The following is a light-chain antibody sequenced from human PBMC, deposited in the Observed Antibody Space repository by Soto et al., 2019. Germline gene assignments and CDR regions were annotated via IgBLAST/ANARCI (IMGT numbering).Light chain of an antibody. CDR2: DAS. J-gene: IGKJ3*01. CDR1: QSIGST. CDR3: QQYNNWPFA. V-gene: IGKV3-15*01. Sequence: EIVMTQSPATLSVSPGERATLSCRASQSIGSTLAWYQQKPGQAPRLLIYDASTRATGIPVRFSGSGSGTEFTLTINSLQSEDFTLYYCQQYNNWPFAFGPGTKVDIK.